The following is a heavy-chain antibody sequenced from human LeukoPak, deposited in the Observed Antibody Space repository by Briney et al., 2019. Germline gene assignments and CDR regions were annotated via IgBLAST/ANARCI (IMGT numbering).Heavy chain of an antibody. CDR1: GGSIDITNY. V-gene: IGHV4-4*02. Sequence: SETLSLTCAVSGGSIDITNYWSWVRQAPGKGLEWIGEISHSGTTNYSPSLRSRVAMSVDRANNQFSLNLTSVTDADTAVYYCTRENRPFCPFAYWGQGVLVTVSS. CDR3: TRENRPFCPFAY. J-gene: IGHJ4*02. CDR2: ISHSGTT. D-gene: IGHD2/OR15-2a*01.